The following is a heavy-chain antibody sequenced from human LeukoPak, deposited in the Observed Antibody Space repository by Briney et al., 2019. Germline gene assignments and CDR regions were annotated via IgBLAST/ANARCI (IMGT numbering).Heavy chain of an antibody. J-gene: IGHJ4*02. V-gene: IGHV3-30*04. CDR1: GFTFSTYV. CDR3: GRGHWGLDY. D-gene: IGHD7-27*01. CDR2: ISYDGSNK. Sequence: GGSLRLSCAASGFTFSTYVIYWVRQAPGKGLEWVAVISYDGSNKYYADSVKGRFTISRDNSKNTLYLQMNSLRAEDTAVYYCGRGHWGLDYWGQGALVTVSS.